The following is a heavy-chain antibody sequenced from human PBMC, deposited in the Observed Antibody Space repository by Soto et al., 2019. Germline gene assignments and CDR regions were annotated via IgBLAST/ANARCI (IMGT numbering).Heavy chain of an antibody. CDR2: INHSGST. CDR3: ARGDKRITIFGVVLTPNWFDP. V-gene: IGHV4-34*01. CDR1: GGSFSGYY. J-gene: IGHJ5*02. Sequence: SETLSLTCAVYGGSFSGYYWSWIRQPPGKGLEWIGEINHSGSTNYNPSLKSRVTISVDTSKNQFSLKLSSVTAADTAVYYCARGDKRITIFGVVLTPNWFDPWGQGTLVTVSS. D-gene: IGHD3-3*01.